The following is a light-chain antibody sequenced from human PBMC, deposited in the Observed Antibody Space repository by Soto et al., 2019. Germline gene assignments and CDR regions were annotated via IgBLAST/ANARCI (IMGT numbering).Light chain of an antibody. J-gene: IGKJ1*01. V-gene: IGKV1-5*03. CDR3: QQYVTAFRT. CDR1: QSISSW. CDR2: KAS. Sequence: DIQMTQSPSTLSASVGDRVTITCRASQSISSWLAWYQQKPGKAPQLPIYKASTLQSGVPSRFSGSGSGTEFTLTISSLQPDDFATYYCQQYVTAFRTFGQGTKVDIK.